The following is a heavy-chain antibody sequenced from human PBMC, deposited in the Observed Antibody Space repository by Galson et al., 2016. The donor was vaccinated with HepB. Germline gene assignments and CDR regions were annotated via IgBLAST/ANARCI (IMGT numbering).Heavy chain of an antibody. Sequence: SLRLSCAASGFTFSSSAMSWVRQALGKGLEWVSAISGSGDSTYYGDSVKGRFAISRDNSKNTVYLQMSGLRAEDTAVYYCAKEMKVVATVGFDPWGQGTLVTVSS. D-gene: IGHD3-22*01. V-gene: IGHV3-23*01. CDR3: AKEMKVVATVGFDP. CDR1: GFTFSSSA. CDR2: ISGSGDST. J-gene: IGHJ5*02.